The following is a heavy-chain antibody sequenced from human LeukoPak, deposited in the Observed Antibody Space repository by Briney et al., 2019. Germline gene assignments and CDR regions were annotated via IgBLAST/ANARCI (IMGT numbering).Heavy chain of an antibody. CDR1: GFTFSGSA. CDR3: TVFTVTPNTNTFDI. J-gene: IGHJ3*02. Sequence: GGSLRLSCAASGFTFSGSAMHWVRQASGKGREWVGRIRSKANSYATAYAASVKGRYTISRDDSKNTAYLQMNSLKTEDTAVYNCTVFTVTPNTNTFDIWGQGTMVTVSS. CDR2: IRSKANSYAT. D-gene: IGHD4-17*01. V-gene: IGHV3-73*01.